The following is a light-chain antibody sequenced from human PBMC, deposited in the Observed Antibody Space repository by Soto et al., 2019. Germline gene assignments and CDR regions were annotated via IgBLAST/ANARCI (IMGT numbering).Light chain of an antibody. CDR3: QQCSHSPLT. CDR1: QIVTNNF. Sequence: DIVLTQSPGTLSLSPGERATLSCRASQIVTNNFLAWYQQKPGQAPRLLIYDASKRATGIPDRFSGSGSGTDFTLTISRLEPEDFAVYYCQQCSHSPLTFGGGTKVDIK. J-gene: IGKJ4*01. CDR2: DAS. V-gene: IGKV3-20*01.